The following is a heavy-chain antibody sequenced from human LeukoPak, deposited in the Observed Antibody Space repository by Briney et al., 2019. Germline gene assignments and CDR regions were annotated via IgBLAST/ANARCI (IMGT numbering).Heavy chain of an antibody. CDR3: ARDSRDGPSYYDFWSGYDARALFDP. CDR1: GYTFTGYY. Sequence: GASVKVSCKASGYTFTGYYMHWVRQAPGQGLEWMGWINPNSGGTNYAQKFQGRVTMTRDTSISTAYMELSRLRSDDTAVYYCARDSRDGPSYYDFWSGYDARALFDPWGQGTLVTVSS. CDR2: INPNSGGT. D-gene: IGHD3-3*01. J-gene: IGHJ5*02. V-gene: IGHV1-2*02.